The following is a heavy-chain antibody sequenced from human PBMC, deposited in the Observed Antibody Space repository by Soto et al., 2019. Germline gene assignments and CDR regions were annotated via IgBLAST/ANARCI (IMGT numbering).Heavy chain of an antibody. J-gene: IGHJ4*02. Sequence: SLRLSCVASGFIFSDYWMSWVRQAPGKGLEWVASMKQDGSEKNYGDSAKGRFIISRDNAKNSLYLQINSLRAEDTAVYFCARELCSTTSCFFNYWGKGTLVTVSS. D-gene: IGHD2-2*01. CDR1: GFIFSDYW. V-gene: IGHV3-7*01. CDR2: MKQDGSEK. CDR3: ARELCSTTSCFFNY.